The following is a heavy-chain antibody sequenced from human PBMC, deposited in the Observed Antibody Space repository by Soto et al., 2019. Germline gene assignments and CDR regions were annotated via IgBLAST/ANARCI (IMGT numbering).Heavy chain of an antibody. CDR1: GGTFSSYA. CDR2: ILPIFGTA. J-gene: IGHJ4*02. V-gene: IGHV1-69*12. CDR3: ARDGYYYESRGYYYYFDY. Sequence: QVQLVQSGAEVKKPGSSVKVSCKASGGTFSSYAISWVRQAPGHGLEWWGGILPIFGTANYAQKFQGRVTITADESTRTAYRELSRMRSEATAVYYCARDGYYYESRGYYYYFDYWGQGTLVTVSS. D-gene: IGHD3-22*01.